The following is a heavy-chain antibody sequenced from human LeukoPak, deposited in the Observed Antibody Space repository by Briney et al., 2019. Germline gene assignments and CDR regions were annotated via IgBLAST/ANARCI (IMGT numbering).Heavy chain of an antibody. CDR3: ARDRYGDQTDY. V-gene: IGHV1-18*01. CDR2: ISAYNGNT. CDR1: GYTFTSYG. D-gene: IGHD4-17*01. J-gene: IGHJ4*02. Sequence: GASVKVSCKASGYTFTSYGISWVRQAPGQGLEWMGWISAYNGNTNYAQKLQGRVTMTTDTSTSTAYMELRSLRSGGTAVYYCARDRYGDQTDYWGQGTLVTVSS.